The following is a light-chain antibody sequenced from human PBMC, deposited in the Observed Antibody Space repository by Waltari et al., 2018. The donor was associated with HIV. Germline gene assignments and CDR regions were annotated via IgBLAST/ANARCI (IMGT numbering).Light chain of an antibody. CDR2: DSS. J-gene: IGLJ3*02. CDR3: GTWDSSLSVWV. V-gene: IGLV1-51*01. CDR1: SSNLGNTY. Sequence: QSVLTQPPSVSAAPGQKVTISCPGRSSNLGNTYGAWYQQFPGAAPKLLIYDSSKRPSGIPDRFSGSKSGTSATLGITGLKTGDEADYYCGTWDSSLSVWVFGGGTKLTVL.